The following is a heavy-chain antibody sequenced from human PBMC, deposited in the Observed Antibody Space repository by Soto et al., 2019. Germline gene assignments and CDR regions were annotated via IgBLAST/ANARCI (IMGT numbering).Heavy chain of an antibody. V-gene: IGHV3-23*01. D-gene: IGHD6-19*01. CDR3: AKEAWVRAVAGIRFDY. CDR2: ISGSGGST. Sequence: EVQLLESGGGLVQPGGSLRLSCAASGFTFSSYAMSWVRQAPGKGLEWVSAISGSGGSTYYADSVKGRFTISRVNSKNTLYLQMNSLRAEDTAVYYCAKEAWVRAVAGIRFDYWGQGTLVTVSS. J-gene: IGHJ4*02. CDR1: GFTFSSYA.